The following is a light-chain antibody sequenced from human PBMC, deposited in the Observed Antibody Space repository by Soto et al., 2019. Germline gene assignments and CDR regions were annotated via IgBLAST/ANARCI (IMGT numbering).Light chain of an antibody. CDR3: QQSYKTPLT. V-gene: IGKV1-39*01. J-gene: IGKJ2*01. CDR1: QTVSTY. Sequence: DIQMTQSPSSLSASVGDTVTFTCRESQTVSTYLNWYLFKPGKAPKLLIYGASSLKSGVPSRFSASGSATEFALTISGLRPEDSATFYCQQSYKTPLTFGQGSRLEIK. CDR2: GAS.